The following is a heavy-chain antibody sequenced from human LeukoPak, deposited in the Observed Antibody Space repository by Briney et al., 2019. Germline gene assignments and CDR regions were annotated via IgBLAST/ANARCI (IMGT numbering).Heavy chain of an antibody. Sequence: GGSLRLSCGASGFTFSSYEMNWVRQAPGKGLEWVSYISSSGSSIYYADSVKGRFTISRDNAKNSLYLQMNSLRAEDTAVYYCARDATVTTNGMDVWGQGTTVTVSS. V-gene: IGHV3-48*03. J-gene: IGHJ6*02. CDR2: ISSSGSSI. D-gene: IGHD4-17*01. CDR1: GFTFSSYE. CDR3: ARDATVTTNGMDV.